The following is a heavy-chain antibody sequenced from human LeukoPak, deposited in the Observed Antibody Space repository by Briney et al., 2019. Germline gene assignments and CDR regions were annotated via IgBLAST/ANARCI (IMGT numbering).Heavy chain of an antibody. J-gene: IGHJ4*02. CDR3: ARFSCSGGSCYPRGIDY. CDR1: GGSISSYY. V-gene: IGHV4-59*01. Sequence: PSETLSLTCTVSGGSISSYYWSWIRQPPGKGLEWIVYIYYSGSTNYNPTLKSRVTISVDTSKNQFSLKLSSVTAADTAVYYCARFSCSGGSCYPRGIDYWGQGTLVTVSP. D-gene: IGHD2-15*01. CDR2: IYYSGST.